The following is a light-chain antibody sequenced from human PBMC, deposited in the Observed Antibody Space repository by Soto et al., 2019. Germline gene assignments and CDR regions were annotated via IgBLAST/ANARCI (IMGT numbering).Light chain of an antibody. J-gene: IGLJ1*01. V-gene: IGLV2-8*01. Sequence: QSALTEPPSAAGSPGQSVTISCTGTSSDVGGYDYVSWYQQHPSKAPKLMIYEVTIRPSGVSDRFSGSKSGNTASLTVSGLQAEDEADYYCSSYTGGNPSYVFGTGTKATVL. CDR2: EVT. CDR3: SSYTGGNPSYV. CDR1: SSDVGGYDY.